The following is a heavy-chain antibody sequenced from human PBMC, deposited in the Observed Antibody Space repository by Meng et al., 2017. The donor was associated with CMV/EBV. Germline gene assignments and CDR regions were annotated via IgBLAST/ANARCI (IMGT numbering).Heavy chain of an antibody. CDR3: ARHQFEGSFSNTSCYHAFDI. D-gene: IGHD2-2*01. Sequence: KVSCKGSGYSFTSYWIGWVRQMPGKGLEWMGIIYPGDSDTRYSPSFQGQVTISADKSISTAYLQWSSLKASNTAMYYCARHQFEGSFSNTSCYHAFDIWGQGTMVTVSS. J-gene: IGHJ3*02. CDR1: GYSFTSYW. V-gene: IGHV5-51*01. CDR2: IYPGDSDT.